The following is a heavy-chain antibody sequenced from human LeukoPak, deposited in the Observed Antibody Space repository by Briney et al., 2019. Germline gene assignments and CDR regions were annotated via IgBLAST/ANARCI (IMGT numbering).Heavy chain of an antibody. J-gene: IGHJ4*02. CDR1: GYSFTSHY. CDR2: INPSGSST. Sequence: GASVKVSCKASGYSFTSHYMHWVRQAPGQGLEWLGLINPSGSSTLYAQKFQGRVTMTRDMSTTTDYMELSSLRSEDTAVYYCAREPSYYDSRGYDYWGQGTLVTVSS. D-gene: IGHD3-22*01. V-gene: IGHV1-46*01. CDR3: AREPSYYDSRGYDY.